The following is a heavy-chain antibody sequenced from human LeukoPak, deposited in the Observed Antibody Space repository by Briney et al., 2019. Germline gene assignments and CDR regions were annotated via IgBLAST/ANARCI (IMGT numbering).Heavy chain of an antibody. V-gene: IGHV3-23*01. CDR3: ARGSAGQLWGD. CDR2: ISGSGSST. CDR1: GFTFSSYA. D-gene: IGHD5-24*01. Sequence: GGSLRLSCAASGFTFSSYAMSWVRQAPGKGLLWVSAISGSGSSTYYADSVKGRFTISRDNSKDTLYLQMNSLRAEDTAVYYCARGSAGQLWGDWGQGTLVTVSS. J-gene: IGHJ4*02.